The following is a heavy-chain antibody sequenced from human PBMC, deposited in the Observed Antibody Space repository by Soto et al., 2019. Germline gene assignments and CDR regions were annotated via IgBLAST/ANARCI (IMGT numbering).Heavy chain of an antibody. CDR1: GFTLSTYW. D-gene: IGHD3-16*01. CDR3: ARVARGAWGVFDH. Sequence: EVQLVESGGGLVQPGGSLRLSCAASGFTLSTYWRHWVRQAPGKGLVWVSRINNDGSTTNYADAVKGRFTISRDNAKNTLYLQMNSLTAEDTAVYYCARVARGAWGVFDHWGQGTLVTVSS. J-gene: IGHJ4*02. V-gene: IGHV3-74*01. CDR2: INNDGSTT.